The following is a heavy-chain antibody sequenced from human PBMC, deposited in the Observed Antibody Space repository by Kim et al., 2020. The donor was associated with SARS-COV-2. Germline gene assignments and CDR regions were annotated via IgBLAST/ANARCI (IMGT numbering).Heavy chain of an antibody. CDR1: GFIFSSYD. Sequence: GGSLRLSCAASGFIFSSYDIHWVRQAGRKGLEWVSSIGTTGYKDYAVSVEGRFTISREDAKNSVYLEMNNLRVEDTAVYFCARDPFDSWGQGTLVTVSS. V-gene: IGHV3-13*01. J-gene: IGHJ4*02. CDR2: IGTTGYK. CDR3: ARDPFDS.